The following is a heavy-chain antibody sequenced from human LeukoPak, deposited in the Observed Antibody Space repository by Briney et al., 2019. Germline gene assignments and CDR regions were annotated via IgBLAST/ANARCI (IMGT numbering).Heavy chain of an antibody. CDR1: GFTFSSYS. J-gene: IGHJ5*02. D-gene: IGHD6-6*01. V-gene: IGHV3-21*01. Sequence: GGSLRLSCAASGFTFSSYSMDWVRQAPGKGLEWVSSISSSSSYIYYADSMKGRFTISRDNGKNSLYLQMNSLRAEDTAVYFCARGSSNVAARNNWFDPWGQGTLVTVSS. CDR2: ISSSSSYI. CDR3: ARGSSNVAARNNWFDP.